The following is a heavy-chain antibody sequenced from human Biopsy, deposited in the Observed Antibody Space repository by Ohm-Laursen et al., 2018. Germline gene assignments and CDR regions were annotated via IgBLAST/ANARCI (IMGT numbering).Heavy chain of an antibody. J-gene: IGHJ5*02. V-gene: IGHV6-1*01. D-gene: IGHD1-1*01. CDR3: ARETPTGIPFNWFDP. CDR2: TYYRTKWFN. Sequence: QTLSLTCAISGDSVSSNDAAWNWIRQSPSRGLEWLGRTYYRTKWFNEYAVFVKSRISINPDTSKNQFSPQLNSVTPEDTAVYYCARETPTGIPFNWFDPWGQGALVTVSS. CDR1: GDSVSSNDAA.